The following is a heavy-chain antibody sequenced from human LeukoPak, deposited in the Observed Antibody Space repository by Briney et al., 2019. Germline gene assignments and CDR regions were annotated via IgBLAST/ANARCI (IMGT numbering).Heavy chain of an antibody. J-gene: IGHJ6*03. CDR2: IYYSGST. CDR3: ARGDFCSSSSCYLRPMDV. Sequence: SETLSLTCAVSAYSISSGYYWGWIRQPPGKGLEWIGYIYYSGSTTYNPSLKSRVTMSVDTAKNQFSLKLRSVTAADTAIYYCARGDFCSSSSCYLRPMDVWGKGTTVTASS. CDR1: AYSISSGYY. V-gene: IGHV4-38-2*01. D-gene: IGHD2-2*01.